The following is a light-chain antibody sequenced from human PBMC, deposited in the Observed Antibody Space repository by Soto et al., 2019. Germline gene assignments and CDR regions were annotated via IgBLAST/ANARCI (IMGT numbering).Light chain of an antibody. V-gene: IGLV2-14*01. J-gene: IGLJ3*02. CDR3: SSYTSSSTLEWV. CDR1: SSDVGGYNY. Sequence: QSALTQPASVSGSPGQSITISCTGTSSDVGGYNYVSWYQQQPGKAPKLMIYEVSNRPSGVSNRFSGSKSDNTASLTISGLEAEDEADSYCSSYTSSSTLEWVFGRGTKVTVL. CDR2: EVS.